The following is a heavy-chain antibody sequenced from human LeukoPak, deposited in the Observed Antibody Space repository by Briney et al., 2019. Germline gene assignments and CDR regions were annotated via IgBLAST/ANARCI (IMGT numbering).Heavy chain of an antibody. Sequence: SETLSLTCTVSGGSISSYYWSWIRQPPGKGLEWIGYIYYSGSTNYNPSLKSRVTISVDTSKNQFSLKLSSVTAADTAVYCCASHSSGWGLNFDYWGQGTLVTVSS. D-gene: IGHD6-19*01. CDR3: ASHSSGWGLNFDY. CDR2: IYYSGST. CDR1: GGSISSYY. J-gene: IGHJ4*02. V-gene: IGHV4-59*01.